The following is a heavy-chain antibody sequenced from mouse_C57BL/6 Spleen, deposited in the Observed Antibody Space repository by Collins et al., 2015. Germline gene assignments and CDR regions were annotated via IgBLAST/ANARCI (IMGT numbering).Heavy chain of an antibody. D-gene: IGHD1-1*02. J-gene: IGHJ3*01. CDR1: GYTFTNYG. V-gene: IGHV9-1*02. CDR2: INTYTGEP. Sequence: QIQLVQSGPELKKPGETVKISCKASGYTFTNYGMNWVKQAPGKGLKWMGWINTYTGEPTYADDFKGRFAFSLETSASTAYLQINNLKNEDMATYFCARRLAVGFAYWGQGTLVTVSA. CDR3: ARRLAVGFAY.